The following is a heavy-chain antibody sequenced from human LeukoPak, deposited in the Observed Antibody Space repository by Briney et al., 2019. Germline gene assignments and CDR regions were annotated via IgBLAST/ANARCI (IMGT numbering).Heavy chain of an antibody. Sequence: GGSLRLSCTASGLIFADYGMSWVRQAPGKGLEWVFGVNWNGESTGYADSVKGRFTISRDNAENALYLQMNSLRAEDTALYYCARDLSSSWYSLGYWGRGTLVTVSS. CDR1: GLIFADYG. CDR3: ARDLSSSWYSLGY. V-gene: IGHV3-20*04. D-gene: IGHD6-13*01. J-gene: IGHJ4*02. CDR2: VNWNGEST.